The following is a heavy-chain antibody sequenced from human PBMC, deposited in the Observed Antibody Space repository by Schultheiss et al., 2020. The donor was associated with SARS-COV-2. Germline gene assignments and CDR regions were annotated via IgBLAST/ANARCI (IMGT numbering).Heavy chain of an antibody. D-gene: IGHD3-22*01. CDR2: IYPGDSDT. V-gene: IGHV5-51*01. CDR3: ATERDSSGYTAFDI. Sequence: GESLKISFKASGYSFTSYSISWVRQMPGKGLEWMGIIYPGDSDTRYSPSFQGQVTISADKSISTAYLQWSSLKASDTAMYYCATERDSSGYTAFDIWGQGTMVTVSS. CDR1: GYSFTSYS. J-gene: IGHJ3*02.